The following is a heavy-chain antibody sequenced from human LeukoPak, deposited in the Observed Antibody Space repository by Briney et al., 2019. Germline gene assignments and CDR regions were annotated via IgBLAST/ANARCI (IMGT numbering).Heavy chain of an antibody. CDR2: ISYDGSNK. D-gene: IGHD3-22*01. CDR1: GFTFSSYG. Sequence: GGSLRLSCAASGFTFSSYGMHWVRQAPGKGLEWVAVISYDGSNKYCADSVKGRFTISRDNSKNTLYLQMNSLRAEDTAVYYCAKPYYYDSSGYYKPYYFDYWGQGTLVTVSS. J-gene: IGHJ4*02. V-gene: IGHV3-30*18. CDR3: AKPYYYDSSGYYKPYYFDY.